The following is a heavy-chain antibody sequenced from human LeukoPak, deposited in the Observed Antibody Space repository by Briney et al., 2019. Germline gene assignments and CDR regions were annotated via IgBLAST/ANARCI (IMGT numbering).Heavy chain of an antibody. V-gene: IGHV1-3*03. CDR1: GYTFTCYA. Sequence: ASVKVSCKASGYTFTCYAMHWVRQAPGQRLEGMGWINAGNGNTKYSQEFQGRVTITRDTSASTAYMELSSLRSEDMAVYYCARDADYGDLYFDYWGQGTLVTVSS. CDR2: INAGNGNT. J-gene: IGHJ4*02. CDR3: ARDADYGDLYFDY. D-gene: IGHD4-17*01.